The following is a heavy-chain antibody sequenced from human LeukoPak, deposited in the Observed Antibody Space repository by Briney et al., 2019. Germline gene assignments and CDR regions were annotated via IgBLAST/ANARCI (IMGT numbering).Heavy chain of an antibody. D-gene: IGHD2-21*02. CDR3: ARDEGVTGYYGMDV. CDR2: IRQDGGEI. V-gene: IGHV3-7*03. Sequence: GGSLRLSCAASRFTFSSYWMSWVRQAPGKGLEWVANIRQDGGEIYYVDSVKGRFTISGDNAKNSLYLQMNSLRAEDTAVYYCARDEGVTGYYGMDVWGKGTTVTVSP. J-gene: IGHJ6*04. CDR1: RFTFSSYW.